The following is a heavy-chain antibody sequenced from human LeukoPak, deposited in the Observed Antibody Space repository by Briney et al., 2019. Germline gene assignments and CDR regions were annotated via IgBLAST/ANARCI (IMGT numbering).Heavy chain of an antibody. Sequence: GGSLRLSCAAPGFTFSSYAMHWVRQAPGKGLEYVSAISSNGGSTYYANSVKGRFTISRDNSKNTLYLQMGSLRAEDMAVYYCARVRLGRGYSCGYIDYWGQGTLVTVSS. CDR1: GFTFSSYA. CDR3: ARVRLGRGYSCGYIDY. J-gene: IGHJ4*02. D-gene: IGHD5-18*01. V-gene: IGHV3-64*01. CDR2: ISSNGGST.